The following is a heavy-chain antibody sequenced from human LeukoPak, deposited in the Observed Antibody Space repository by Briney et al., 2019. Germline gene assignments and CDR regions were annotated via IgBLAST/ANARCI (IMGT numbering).Heavy chain of an antibody. CDR3: ARSAMIGSSFDI. CDR2: IYYSGST. J-gene: IGHJ3*02. CDR1: GGSFSGYY. V-gene: IGHV4-34*01. D-gene: IGHD3-22*01. Sequence: SETLSLTCAVYGGSFSGYYWSWIRQPPGKGLEWIGSIYYSGSTYYNPSLKSRVTISVDTSKNQFSLKLSSVTAADTAVYYCARSAMIGSSFDIWGQGTMVTVSS.